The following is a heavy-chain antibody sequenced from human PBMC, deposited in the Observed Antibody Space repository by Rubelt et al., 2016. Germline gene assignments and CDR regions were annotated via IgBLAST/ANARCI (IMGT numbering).Heavy chain of an antibody. J-gene: IGHJ4*02. CDR1: GFTFSSYW. V-gene: IGHV3-74*01. CDR3: AREIKADYDILTGYKTRFDY. Sequence: EVQLLESGGGLVQPGGSLRLSCAASGFTFSSYWMHWVRQAPGKGLVWVSRINSDGSSTSYADSVKGRFTISRDKAKNTLYLQMNSLRAEDTAVYYCAREIKADYDILTGYKTRFDYWGQGTLVTVSS. CDR2: INSDGSST. D-gene: IGHD3-9*01.